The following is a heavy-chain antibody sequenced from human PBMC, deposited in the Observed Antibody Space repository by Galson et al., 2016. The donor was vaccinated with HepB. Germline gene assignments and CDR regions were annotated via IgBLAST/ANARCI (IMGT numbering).Heavy chain of an antibody. V-gene: IGHV3-15*01. D-gene: IGHD3-10*01. CDR1: GFTFTNAW. Sequence: SLRLSCAASGFTFTNAWMTWVRQPSGRGLEWVGRVKDKSQGATTDYAAPVKGRFTISRDDSQNTVFLQMHSLQSADTAVYYCTAGYYCARKDYFHSGSYHFDYWGQGTLVTVSS. J-gene: IGHJ4*02. CDR3: TAGYYCARKDYFHSGSYHFDY. CDR2: VKDKSQGATT.